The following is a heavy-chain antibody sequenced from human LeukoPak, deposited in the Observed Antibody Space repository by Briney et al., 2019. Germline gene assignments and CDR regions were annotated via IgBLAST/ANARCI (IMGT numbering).Heavy chain of an antibody. CDR1: GFTFSSYA. CDR3: AKDLHYYDSTSPSN. V-gene: IGHV3-23*01. D-gene: IGHD3-22*01. CDR2: ISGSGGST. Sequence: GGSLRLSCAASGFTFSSYAMSWVRQAPGKGLEWVSAISGSGGSTYYADSVKGRFTVSRDNSKNTLYLQMNSLRAEDTAVYYCAKDLHYYDSTSPSNWGQGTLVTVSS. J-gene: IGHJ4*02.